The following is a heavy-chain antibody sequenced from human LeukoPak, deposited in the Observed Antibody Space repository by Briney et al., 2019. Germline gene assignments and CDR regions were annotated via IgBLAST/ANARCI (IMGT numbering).Heavy chain of an antibody. CDR1: GFTFSSYW. V-gene: IGHV3-7*01. Sequence: PGGSLRLSCAASGFTFSSYWMSWVRQAPGKGLEWVANIKQDGSEKYYVDSVKGRFTISRDNAKNSLYLQMNSLRAEDTAVYYCASYRIGVMAAAGTSVDYWGQGTLVTVSS. CDR2: IKQDGSEK. D-gene: IGHD6-13*01. J-gene: IGHJ4*02. CDR3: ASYRIGVMAAAGTSVDY.